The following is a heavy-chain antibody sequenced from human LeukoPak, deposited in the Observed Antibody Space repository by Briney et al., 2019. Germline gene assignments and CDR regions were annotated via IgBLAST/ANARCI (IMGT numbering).Heavy chain of an antibody. CDR1: GGSFSGYY. CDR3: ATRTSSGWTNWFDP. Sequence: PSETLSLTCAVYGGSFSGYYWSWIRQPPGKGLEWIGEINHSGSTNYNPSLKSRVTISVDTSKNQFSLRLTSVTAADTAMYYCATRTSSGWTNWFDPWGQGTLVTVSS. V-gene: IGHV4-34*01. J-gene: IGHJ5*02. D-gene: IGHD6-19*01. CDR2: INHSGST.